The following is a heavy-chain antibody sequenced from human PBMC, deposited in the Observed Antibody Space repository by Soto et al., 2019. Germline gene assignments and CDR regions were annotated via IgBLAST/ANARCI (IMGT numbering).Heavy chain of an antibody. J-gene: IGHJ6*02. CDR1: GGSISSGGYY. Sequence: QVQLQESGPGLVKPSQTLSLTCTVSGGSISSGGYYWSWIRQHPGKGLEWIGYIYYSGSTYYNPSLKSRVTISVDTSKNQFSLKLSSVTAADTAVYYCARDSEVVGYYYGMDVWGLGTTVTVSS. D-gene: IGHD2-15*01. CDR2: IYYSGST. V-gene: IGHV4-31*03. CDR3: ARDSEVVGYYYGMDV.